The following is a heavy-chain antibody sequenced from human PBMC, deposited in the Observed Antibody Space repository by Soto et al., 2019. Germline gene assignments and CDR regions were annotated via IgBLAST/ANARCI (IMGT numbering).Heavy chain of an antibody. CDR1: GYTFTSYG. CDR2: ISAYNGNT. V-gene: IGHV1-18*01. D-gene: IGHD3-9*01. J-gene: IGHJ5*02. Sequence: ASVKVSCKASGYTFTSYGISWVRQAPGQGLEWMGWISAYNGNTNYAQKLQGRVTMTTDTSTSTAYMELRSLRSDDTAVYYCAREPSYYDILTGYYSTWFDPWGQGTLVTVSS. CDR3: AREPSYYDILTGYYSTWFDP.